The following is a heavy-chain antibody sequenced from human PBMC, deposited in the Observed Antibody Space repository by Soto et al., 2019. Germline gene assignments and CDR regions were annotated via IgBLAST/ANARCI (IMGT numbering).Heavy chain of an antibody. CDR1: GGSISSGDYY. D-gene: IGHD3-3*01. Sequence: QVQLQESGPGLVKPSQTLSLSCTVCGGSISSGDYYWRWIRQHPGKGLEWIGYIYYSGSTYYNPSLKSRVTISVDTSKNQFSLKLSSVTAADTAVYYCARWWSGSRQGCDPWGQGTMVTVSS. V-gene: IGHV4-31*03. CDR2: IYYSGST. CDR3: ARWWSGSRQGCDP. J-gene: IGHJ5*02.